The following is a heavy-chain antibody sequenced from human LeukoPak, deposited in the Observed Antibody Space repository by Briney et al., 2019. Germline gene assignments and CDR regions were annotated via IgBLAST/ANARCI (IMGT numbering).Heavy chain of an antibody. D-gene: IGHD3-16*01. CDR1: GFTFSSYA. Sequence: GGSLRLSCAASGFTFSSYAMSWVRQAPGKGLGWGSAISGSGGSTYYADSVKGRFTISRDNSKNTLYLQMNSLRAEDASVYYCAKVDYPTHFDYWGQGTLVTVSS. V-gene: IGHV3-23*01. J-gene: IGHJ4*02. CDR3: AKVDYPTHFDY. CDR2: ISGSGGST.